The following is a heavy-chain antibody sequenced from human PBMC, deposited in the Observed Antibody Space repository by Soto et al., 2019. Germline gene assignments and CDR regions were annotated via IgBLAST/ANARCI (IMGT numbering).Heavy chain of an antibody. CDR2: ISSSGATT. J-gene: IGHJ4*02. CDR1: GFTFSRSA. Sequence: EVQLLESGGGSVQPGGSLRLSCAASGFTFSRSAMSWVRQAPGKGLEWVSGISSSGATTNYADSVKGRFTISRDNSKHTQYLQMNSLRAADTAVYSCAKAQRWDSPLYADYWGQGTLVTVSS. D-gene: IGHD1-26*01. V-gene: IGHV3-23*01. CDR3: AKAQRWDSPLYADY.